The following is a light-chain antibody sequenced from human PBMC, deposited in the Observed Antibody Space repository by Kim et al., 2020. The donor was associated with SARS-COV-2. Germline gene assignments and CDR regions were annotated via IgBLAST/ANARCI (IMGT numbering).Light chain of an antibody. CDR3: QQCNNWLRT. CDR2: GAS. CDR1: QSVSSN. Sequence: VSPGETVTLSCRASQSVSSNLAWYQQKPGQAPRLLIYGASIRATGIPARFSGSGSGTEFTLTISSLQSEDFAVYYCQQCNNWLRTFGQGTKVEIK. J-gene: IGKJ1*01. V-gene: IGKV3-15*01.